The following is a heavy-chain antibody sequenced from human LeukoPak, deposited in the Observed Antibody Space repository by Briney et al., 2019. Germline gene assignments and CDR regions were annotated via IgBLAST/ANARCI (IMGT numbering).Heavy chain of an antibody. Sequence: GRSLRLSCAASGFTFSSYGMHWVRQAPGKGLEWVVVIWYDGSNKYYADSVKGRFTISRDNSKNTLYLQMNSLRAEDTAVYYCARDSTMVRGVIGPFDYWGQGTLVTVSS. CDR3: ARDSTMVRGVIGPFDY. CDR2: IWYDGSNK. CDR1: GFTFSSYG. D-gene: IGHD3-10*01. V-gene: IGHV3-33*01. J-gene: IGHJ4*02.